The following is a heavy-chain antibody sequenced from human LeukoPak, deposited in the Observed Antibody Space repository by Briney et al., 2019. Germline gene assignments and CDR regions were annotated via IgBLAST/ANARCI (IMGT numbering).Heavy chain of an antibody. Sequence: SETLSLTCTVSGGSISSYYWSWIRQPPGKGLEWIGYIYYSGSTNHNPSLKSPVTISVDTSKNQFSLKLSSVTAADTAVYYCARLRDDYVWGSYRYTAWFDPWGQGTLVTVSS. CDR1: GGSISSYY. J-gene: IGHJ5*02. CDR3: ARLRDDYVWGSYRYTAWFDP. CDR2: IYYSGST. D-gene: IGHD3-16*02. V-gene: IGHV4-59*08.